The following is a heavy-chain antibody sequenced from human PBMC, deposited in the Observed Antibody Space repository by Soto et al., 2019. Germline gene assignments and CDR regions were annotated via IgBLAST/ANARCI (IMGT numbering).Heavy chain of an antibody. CDR1: GGSISGGDYY. D-gene: IGHD3-3*01. J-gene: IGHJ5*02. CDR2: IYYSGST. CDR3: ARVGTYYDFWSGYSPGDWFDP. Sequence: SETLSLTCTVSGGSISGGDYYWSWIRQPPGKGPEWIGYIYYSGSTYYNPSLKSRVTISVDTSKNQFSLKLSSVTAADTAVYYCARVGTYYDFWSGYSPGDWFDPWGQGTLVTVSS. V-gene: IGHV4-30-4*01.